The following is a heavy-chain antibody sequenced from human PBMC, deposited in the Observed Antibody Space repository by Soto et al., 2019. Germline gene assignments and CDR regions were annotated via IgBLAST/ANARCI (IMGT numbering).Heavy chain of an antibody. CDR2: IMPIFGTA. J-gene: IGHJ4*02. CDR3: ASHAQNGLFPTFDS. CDR1: GGTFSSCA. V-gene: IGHV1-69*12. D-gene: IGHD2-21*01. Sequence: QVQLVQSGAEVKKPGSSVKVACKAYGGTFSSCAISWVRQARGQGLEWMGGIMPIFGTANYAQKFQGRVTITADESTSTAYMELSSLRSEDTAVYYCASHAQNGLFPTFDSWGQGTLVTVSS.